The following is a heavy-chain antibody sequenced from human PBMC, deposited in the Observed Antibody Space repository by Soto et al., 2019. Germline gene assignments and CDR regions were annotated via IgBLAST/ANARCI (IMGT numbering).Heavy chain of an antibody. CDR1: GFTFSSYL. CDR3: AREGSGSYYYYYYGIDV. J-gene: IGHJ6*02. Sequence: GGSLRLSCAASGFTFSSYLMHWFRQAPGKGLVWVSRINSDGSSTSYADSVKGRFTISRDNAKNTLYLQMNSLRAEDTAVYYCAREGSGSYYYYYYGIDVWGQGTTVTVSS. V-gene: IGHV3-74*01. CDR2: INSDGSST. D-gene: IGHD1-26*01.